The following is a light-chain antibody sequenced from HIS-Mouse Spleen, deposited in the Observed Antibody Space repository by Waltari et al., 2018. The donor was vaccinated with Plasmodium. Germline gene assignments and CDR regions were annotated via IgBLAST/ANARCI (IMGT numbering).Light chain of an antibody. J-gene: IGLJ1*01. Sequence: SYELTQPPSVSVSPGQTARITCSGDALPKHYANWYQQKPGQAPVLVIYNDSERPAGIPERFAGSSSGTTVTLTISGVQAEDEADYYCQSADSSGTYVFGTGTKVTVL. CDR2: NDS. V-gene: IGLV3-25*03. CDR1: ALPKHY. CDR3: QSADSSGTYV.